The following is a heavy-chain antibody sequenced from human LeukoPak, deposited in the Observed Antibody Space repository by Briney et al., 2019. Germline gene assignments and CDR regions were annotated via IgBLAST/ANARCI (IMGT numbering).Heavy chain of an antibody. CDR1: GFTFSSYS. CDR3: AKDPPRVWELREFDY. V-gene: IGHV3-21*01. J-gene: IGHJ4*02. CDR2: ISSSSSYI. Sequence: GGSLRLSCAASGFTFSSYSMNWVRQAPGKGLEWVSSISSSSSYIYYADSVKGRFTISRDNAKNSLYLQMNSLRAEDTAVYYCAKDPPRVWELREFDYWGQGTLVTVSS. D-gene: IGHD1-26*01.